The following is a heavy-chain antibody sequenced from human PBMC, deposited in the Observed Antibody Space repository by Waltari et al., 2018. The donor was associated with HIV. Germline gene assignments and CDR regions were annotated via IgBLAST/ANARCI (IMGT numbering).Heavy chain of an antibody. CDR2: VYTSGSA. CDR3: ARGLDILTGHYHWFLDV. Sequence: QVQLQESGPGLVKPSQTLSLTCTVSGGSITSGDYYWTWIRQPAGKGLEWIGRVYTSGSANYNPPLRRRVTMSLDTSKNQFSLKLTSVTAADTAVYYCARGLDILTGHYHWFLDVWGRGTLVTVSS. V-gene: IGHV4-61*02. CDR1: GGSITSGDYY. D-gene: IGHD3-9*01. J-gene: IGHJ2*01.